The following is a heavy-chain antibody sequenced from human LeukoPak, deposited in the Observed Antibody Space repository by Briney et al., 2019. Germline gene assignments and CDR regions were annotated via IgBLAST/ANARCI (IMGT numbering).Heavy chain of an antibody. D-gene: IGHD3-22*01. CDR3: ARGQIRYYDSSGYST. V-gene: IGHV1-8*01. J-gene: IGHJ5*02. CDR1: GYTFTSYD. Sequence: ASVKVSCKASGYTFTSYDINWVQQATGQGLEWMGWMNPNSGNTGYAQKFQGRVTMTRNTSISTAYMELSSLRSEDTAVYYCARGQIRYYDSSGYSTWGQGTLVTVSS. CDR2: MNPNSGNT.